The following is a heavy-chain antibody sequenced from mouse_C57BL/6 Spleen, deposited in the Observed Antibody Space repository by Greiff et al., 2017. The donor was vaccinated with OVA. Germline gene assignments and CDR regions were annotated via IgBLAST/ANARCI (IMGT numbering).Heavy chain of an antibody. CDR1: GYTFTSYW. CDR3: ARGYYGSSYCDY. V-gene: IGHV1-59*01. J-gene: IGHJ2*01. Sequence: VQLQQPGAELVRPGTSVKLSCKASGYTFTSYWMHWVKQRPGQGLEWIGVIDPSDSYTNYNQKFKGKATLTVDTSSSTAYMQRSSLTSEDSAVYYCARGYYGSSYCDYWGQGTTLTVSS. CDR2: IDPSDSYT. D-gene: IGHD1-1*01.